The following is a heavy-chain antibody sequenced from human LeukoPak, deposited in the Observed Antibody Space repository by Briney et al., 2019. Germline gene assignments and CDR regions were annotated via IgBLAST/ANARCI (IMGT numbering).Heavy chain of an antibody. CDR3: ARDPTEDSWSCFYSYFDF. V-gene: IGHV1-18*01. D-gene: IGHD3-3*01. CDR1: GYTFTTYG. CDR2: ISTYNGNT. J-gene: IGHJ4*02. Sequence: GASVKVSCKDSGYTFTTYGLSWVRQAPGQGLEWMGWISTYNGNTNYAQKFQGRVTMTTDTSTSTAYMELRSLRSDDTAVYYRARDPTEDSWSCFYSYFDFWGQGTLVTVSS.